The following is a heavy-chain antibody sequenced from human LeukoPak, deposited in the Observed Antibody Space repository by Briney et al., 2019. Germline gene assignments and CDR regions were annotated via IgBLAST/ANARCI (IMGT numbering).Heavy chain of an antibody. CDR3: ARDKVSGDSYFDY. Sequence: GGSLRLSCAVSGFTFSNYWMSWVRQAPGKGLEWVANIKQDGSEKYYVDSVKGRFTISRDNAKNSLYLQMNSLRAEDTAVCYCARDKVSGDSYFDYWGQGTLVTVSS. CDR1: GFTFSNYW. D-gene: IGHD4-17*01. V-gene: IGHV3-7*01. J-gene: IGHJ4*02. CDR2: IKQDGSEK.